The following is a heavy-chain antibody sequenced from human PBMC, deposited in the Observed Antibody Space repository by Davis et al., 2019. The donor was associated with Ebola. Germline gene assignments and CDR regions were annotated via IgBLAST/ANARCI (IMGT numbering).Heavy chain of an antibody. CDR1: GGTFGSYG. D-gene: IGHD1/OR15-1a*01. CDR2: IVPIFATT. CDR3: ARNSDHYFYYMDV. V-gene: IGHV1-69*13. J-gene: IGHJ6*03. Sequence: AASVKVSCKASGGTFGSYGISWVRRAPGQGLEWMGGIVPIFATTNYAQKFQDRVTITADESKSTAYMEMSGLRSEDTATYYCARNSDHYFYYMDVWGGGTTVTVSS.